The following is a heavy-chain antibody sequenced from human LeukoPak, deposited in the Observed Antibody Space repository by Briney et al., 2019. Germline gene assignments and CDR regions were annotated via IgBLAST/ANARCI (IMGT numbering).Heavy chain of an antibody. CDR2: ISGSGGST. D-gene: IGHD1-1*01. CDR1: GFTFSSYA. V-gene: IGHV3-23*01. J-gene: IGHJ4*02. Sequence: GGSLRLSRAASGFTFSSYAMSWVRQAPGKGLEWVSAISGSGGSTYYADSVKGRFTIARDNSKTTLYLQMNSLGAEDTAVYHCAKDGRLGLERRGGYFDYWGQGTLVTVSS. CDR3: AKDGRLGLERRGGYFDY.